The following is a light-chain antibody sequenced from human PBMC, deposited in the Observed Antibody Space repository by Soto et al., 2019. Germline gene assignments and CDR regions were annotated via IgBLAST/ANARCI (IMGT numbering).Light chain of an antibody. CDR3: QQSYSTPPGT. CDR2: AAS. V-gene: IGKV1-39*01. CDR1: QSISSY. Sequence: DIQMTQSPSSLSASVGDRVTITGRASQSISSYLNWYQQKPGTAPKLLIYAASTLQSGVPSRFSGSGSGTDFTLTISSLQPEDFATYYCQQSYSTPPGTFGGGTKV. J-gene: IGKJ4*01.